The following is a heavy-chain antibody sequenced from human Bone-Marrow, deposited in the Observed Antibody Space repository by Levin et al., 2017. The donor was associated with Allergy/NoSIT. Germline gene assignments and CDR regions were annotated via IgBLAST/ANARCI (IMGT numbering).Heavy chain of an antibody. CDR2: IKSKTDGGTT. J-gene: IGHJ4*02. CDR3: TTWWGSSHGMGDY. V-gene: IGHV3-15*01. Sequence: GGSLRLSCAASGFTFSNAWMSWVRQAPGKGLEWVGRIKSKTDGGTTDYAAPVKGRFTISRDDSKNTLYLQMNSLKTEDTAVYYCTTWWGSSHGMGDYWGQGTLVTVSS. D-gene: IGHD6-6*01. CDR1: GFTFSNAW.